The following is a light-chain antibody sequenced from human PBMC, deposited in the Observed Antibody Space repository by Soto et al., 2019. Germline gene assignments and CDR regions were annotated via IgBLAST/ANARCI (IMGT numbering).Light chain of an antibody. V-gene: IGKV1-27*01. Sequence: IQMTQSPSSLSASVGARVTITCRASQPISNSLAWYQQKPGKVPKVRIYAASTLQSGVPSRFSGSGSGTDFTLTSSSLPPEDVATYYCQKYYSASFTYGRGTKLD. J-gene: IGKJ3*01. CDR1: QPISNS. CDR3: QKYYSASFT. CDR2: AAS.